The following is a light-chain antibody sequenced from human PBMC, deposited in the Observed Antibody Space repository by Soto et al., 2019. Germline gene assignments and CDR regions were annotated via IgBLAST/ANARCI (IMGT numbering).Light chain of an antibody. V-gene: IGLV1-51*01. CDR1: NSNIENNF. CDR3: ISYTSDDVRYV. CDR2: DNS. J-gene: IGLJ1*01. Sequence: QSVLSQPPSLSAAPGQKVTISCYGSNSNIENNFVSWFRQFPGAAPDLLIFDNSNRPSGIPDRFSGSKSGSSATLAISGLQAGDEAHYYCISYTSDDVRYVFGTGTKV.